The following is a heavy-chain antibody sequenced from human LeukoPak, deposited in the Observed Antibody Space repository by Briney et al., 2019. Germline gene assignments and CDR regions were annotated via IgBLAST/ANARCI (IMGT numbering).Heavy chain of an antibody. CDR1: GYSFTSYW. CDR3: ARGGNHDYYYYYMDV. J-gene: IGHJ6*03. V-gene: IGHV5-51*01. Sequence: GESLKISCKGSGYSFTSYWNGWVRQMPGKDLEWIGGNYPDDSYTRYNPSFEGQVTISADKSSSPAYLQWSSLKASDTGMYYCARGGNHDYYYYYMDVWGKGTTITVSS. CDR2: NYPDDSYT. D-gene: IGHD1-14*01.